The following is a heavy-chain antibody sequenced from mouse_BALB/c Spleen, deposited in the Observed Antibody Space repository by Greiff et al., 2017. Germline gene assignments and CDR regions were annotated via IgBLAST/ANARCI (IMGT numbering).Heavy chain of an antibody. CDR1: GYTFTSYW. CDR2: INPSNGRT. V-gene: IGHV1S81*02. D-gene: IGHD2-3*01. CDR3: ARKDGYYEGFAY. Sequence: QVQLQQPGAELVKPGASVKLSCKASGYTFTSYWMHWVKQRPGQGLEWIGEINPSNGRTNYNETFKSKAALTVDKSSSTAYMQLSSLTSEDSAVYYCARKDGYYEGFAYWGQGTLVTVSA. J-gene: IGHJ3*01.